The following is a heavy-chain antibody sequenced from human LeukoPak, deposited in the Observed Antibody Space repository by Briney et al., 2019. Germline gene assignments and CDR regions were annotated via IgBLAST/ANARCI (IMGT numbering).Heavy chain of an antibody. J-gene: IGHJ4*02. CDR1: GGSISSSSYY. CDR3: ARDVSEQQAPYFEN. V-gene: IGHV4-39*07. D-gene: IGHD6-13*01. CDR2: IYYSGST. Sequence: QPSETLSLTCTVSGGSISSSSYYWGWIRQPPGKGLEWFGSIYYSGSTYYNPSLKSRVTISVDTSKNQFSLNLSSVTAADTAVYYCARDVSEQQAPYFENWGQGTLVTVSS.